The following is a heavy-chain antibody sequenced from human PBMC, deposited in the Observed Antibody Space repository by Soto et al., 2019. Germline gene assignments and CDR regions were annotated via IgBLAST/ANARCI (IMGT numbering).Heavy chain of an antibody. J-gene: IGHJ4*02. CDR2: ISVYNGNT. Sequence: ASVKVSCKASGYTFNSYGISWVRQAPGQGLEWMGWISVYNGNTNYAQKVQGRVTMTTDTSTSTAYMELRSLRSDDTAAYYCARDGRNGGYFDYWGQGTVVTVSS. CDR1: GYTFNSYG. D-gene: IGHD2-8*01. CDR3: ARDGRNGGYFDY. V-gene: IGHV1-18*01.